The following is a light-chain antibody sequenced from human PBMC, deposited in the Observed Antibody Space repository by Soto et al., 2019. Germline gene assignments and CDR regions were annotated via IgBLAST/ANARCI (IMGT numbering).Light chain of an antibody. CDR1: KNDIGVYDF. J-gene: IGLJ2*01. V-gene: IGLV2-8*01. CDR3: SSYTSSSFVV. Sequence: QSVLTQPPSASGSPGQSVTISCTGTKNDIGVYDFVSWYQHHPGKAPRLIIYEVVQRPSGVPDRFSGSKSGNTASLTVSGLQAADEADYYCSSYTSSSFVVFGGGTKLTVL. CDR2: EVV.